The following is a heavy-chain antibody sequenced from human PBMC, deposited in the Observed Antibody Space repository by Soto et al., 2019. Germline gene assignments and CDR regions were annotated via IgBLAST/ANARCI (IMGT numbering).Heavy chain of an antibody. CDR1: GGSFSGYY. J-gene: IGHJ4*02. D-gene: IGHD6-19*01. Sequence: PSETLSLTCAVYGGSFSGYYLSWIRQPPGKGLEWIGEINHSGSTNYNPSLKSRVTISVDTSKNQFSLKLSSVTAADTAVYYCASTGYSSGWWTLIDYWGQGTLVTVSS. V-gene: IGHV4-34*01. CDR2: INHSGST. CDR3: ASTGYSSGWWTLIDY.